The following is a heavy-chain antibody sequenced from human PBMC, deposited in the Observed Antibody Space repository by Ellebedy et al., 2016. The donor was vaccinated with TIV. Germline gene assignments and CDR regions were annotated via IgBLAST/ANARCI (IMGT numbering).Heavy chain of an antibody. Sequence: GESLKISXAASGFTFSSYWIHWVRQAPGKGLVWLSPINSDGSITLYADSVKGRFTISRDNSMNTLYLQMNSLRAEDTAVYYCARAERFAEFFNTRPRDFDEWGQGTLVTVSS. CDR2: INSDGSIT. V-gene: IGHV3-74*01. CDR3: ARAERFAEFFNTRPRDFDE. CDR1: GFTFSSYW. J-gene: IGHJ4*02. D-gene: IGHD3-10*01.